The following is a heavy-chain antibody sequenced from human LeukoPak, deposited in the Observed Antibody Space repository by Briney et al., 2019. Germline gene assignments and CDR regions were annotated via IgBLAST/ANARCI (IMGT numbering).Heavy chain of an antibody. CDR1: GFTFSSYS. Sequence: PGGSLRLSCAASGFTFSSYSMNWVRQAPGKELEWVSSISSSSSYIYYADSVKGRFTISRDNAKNSLYLQMNSLRAEDTAVYYCARDLGGSYHPFFDYWGQGTLVTVSS. D-gene: IGHD1-26*01. J-gene: IGHJ4*02. CDR3: ARDLGGSYHPFFDY. V-gene: IGHV3-21*01. CDR2: ISSSSSYI.